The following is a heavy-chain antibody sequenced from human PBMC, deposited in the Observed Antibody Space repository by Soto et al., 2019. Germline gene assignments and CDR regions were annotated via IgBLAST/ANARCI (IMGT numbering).Heavy chain of an antibody. CDR1: GGSFSGYY. Sequence: SETLSLTCAVYGGSFSGYYWSWIRQPPGKGLEWIGEINHSGSTNYNPSLKSRVTISVDTSKNQFSLKLSSVTAADTAVYYCARSLLGYCSGGSCYLPSRPYYYMDVWGKGTTVTVSS. CDR2: INHSGST. V-gene: IGHV4-34*01. D-gene: IGHD2-15*01. J-gene: IGHJ6*03. CDR3: ARSLLGYCSGGSCYLPSRPYYYMDV.